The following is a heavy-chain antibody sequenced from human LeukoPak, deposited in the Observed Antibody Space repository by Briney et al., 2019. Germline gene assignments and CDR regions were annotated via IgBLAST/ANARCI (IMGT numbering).Heavy chain of an antibody. CDR1: GLTFNTAW. CDR3: TTEADYGSGPAGHLY. D-gene: IGHD3-10*01. CDR2: IKHGGTA. Sequence: PGGSLRLSCSVSGLTFNTAWLTWIRLAPGKGLEWVARIKHGGTADYAAPEKGRSTISSDDSSTPLQLKINRITTEATGVYYCTTEADYGSGPAGHLYWGQGTLVTVSS. V-gene: IGHV3-15*01. J-gene: IGHJ4*02.